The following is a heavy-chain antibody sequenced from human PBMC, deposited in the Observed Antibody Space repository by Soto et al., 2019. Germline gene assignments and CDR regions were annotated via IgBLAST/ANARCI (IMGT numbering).Heavy chain of an antibody. Sequence: PSVTLSLTCTVSGGSISSSSYYWGWIRQPPGKGLEWIGSIYYSGSTYYNPSLKSRVTISVDTSKNQFSLKLSSVTAADTAVYYCARRGDDDFWSGVYGMDVWGQGTTVTVSS. CDR3: ARRGDDDFWSGVYGMDV. J-gene: IGHJ6*02. V-gene: IGHV4-39*01. CDR1: GGSISSSSYY. CDR2: IYYSGST. D-gene: IGHD3-3*01.